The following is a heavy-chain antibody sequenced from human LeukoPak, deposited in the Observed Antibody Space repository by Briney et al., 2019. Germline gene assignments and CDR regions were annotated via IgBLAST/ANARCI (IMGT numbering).Heavy chain of an antibody. CDR2: IYYSGST. CDR1: GGSISSYY. D-gene: IGHD3-16*01. V-gene: IGHV4-59*01. Sequence: PSETLSLTCTVSGGSISSYYWSWIRQPPGKGLEWIGYIYYSGSTNYNPSLKSRVTISVDTSKNQFSLKLSSVTAADTAVYYCARYGGRDSGYFDYWGQGTLVTVSS. CDR3: ARYGGRDSGYFDY. J-gene: IGHJ4*02.